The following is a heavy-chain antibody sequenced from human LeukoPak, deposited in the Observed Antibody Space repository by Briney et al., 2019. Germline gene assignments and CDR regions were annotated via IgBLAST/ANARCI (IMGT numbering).Heavy chain of an antibody. Sequence: GGSLRHSCAAHVFTFSSHVMHWVRQAPGKGLEWVTFIRSDGSSNYYGDSVKGRFTLSRDNFKNTLSLQMNSLRSDDTAVYYCARDGVLLWFGELHRYYYYTDVWGKGTTVTISS. CDR2: IRSDGSSN. J-gene: IGHJ6*03. D-gene: IGHD3-10*01. CDR3: ARDGVLLWFGELHRYYYYTDV. CDR1: VFTFSSHV. V-gene: IGHV3-30*02.